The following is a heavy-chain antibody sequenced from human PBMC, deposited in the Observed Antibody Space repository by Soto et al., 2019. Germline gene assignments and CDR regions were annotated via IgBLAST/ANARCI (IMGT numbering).Heavy chain of an antibody. V-gene: IGHV3-11*01. CDR2: ISSSGSTI. CDR3: ARDSVAGPNALDY. J-gene: IGHJ4*02. Sequence: GGSLRLSCAASGFTFSDYYMSWIRQAPGKGLEWVSYISSSGSTIYYADSVKGRFTISRDNAKNSLYLQMNSLRAEDTAVYYCARDSVAGPNALDYWGQGTLVTVSS. D-gene: IGHD6-19*01. CDR1: GFTFSDYY.